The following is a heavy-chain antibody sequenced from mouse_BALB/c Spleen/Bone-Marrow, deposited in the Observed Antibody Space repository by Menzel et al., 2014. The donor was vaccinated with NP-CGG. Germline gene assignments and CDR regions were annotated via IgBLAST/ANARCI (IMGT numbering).Heavy chain of an antibody. V-gene: IGHV1-80*01. CDR1: GYAFSRYW. Sequence: VQLQQSGAELVRPGSSVKISCKASGYAFSRYWMSWVKQRPGQGLEWIGQIYPGDGDTNYNGKFKDKATLTADKSSSTAYMHLSSLTSEDSAVYFCARQVVHDYWGQGTTLTVS. CDR3: ARQVVHDY. CDR2: IYPGDGDT. J-gene: IGHJ2*01. D-gene: IGHD6-2*01.